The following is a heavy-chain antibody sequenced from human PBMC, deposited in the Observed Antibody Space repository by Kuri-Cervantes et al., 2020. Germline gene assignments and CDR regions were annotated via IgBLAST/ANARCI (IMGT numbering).Heavy chain of an antibody. CDR3: AKGLWRSSGYLGDYFDY. D-gene: IGHD3-22*01. V-gene: IGHV3-30*18. J-gene: IGHJ4*02. Sequence: GGSLRLSCAASGFPFSSYGMHWVRQAPGKGLEWVAVISYDGSNKYYADSVKGRFTISRDNSKNTLYLQMNSLRAEDTAVYYCAKGLWRSSGYLGDYFDYWGQGTLVTVSS. CDR1: GFPFSSYG. CDR2: ISYDGSNK.